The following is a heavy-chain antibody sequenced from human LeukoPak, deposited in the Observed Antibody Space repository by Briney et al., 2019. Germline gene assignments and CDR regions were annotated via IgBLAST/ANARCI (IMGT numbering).Heavy chain of an antibody. CDR2: IYSGGST. CDR1: GFTVSNNY. J-gene: IGHJ4*02. CDR3: AKRPRGNYLDPFDY. V-gene: IGHV3-53*01. D-gene: IGHD3-10*01. Sequence: GGSLRLSCAASGFTVSNNYMTWVRQAPGKGLEWVSVIYSGGSTYYADSVKGRFTISRDNSKNRLYLQMNSLRAEDTAVYYCAKRPRGNYLDPFDYWGQGTLVTVSS.